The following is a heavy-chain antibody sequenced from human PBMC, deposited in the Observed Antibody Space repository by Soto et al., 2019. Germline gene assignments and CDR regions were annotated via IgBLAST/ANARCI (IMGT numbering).Heavy chain of an antibody. CDR2: IDWDDDK. CDR1: GFSLSTSGMC. CDR3: ARSTYYYDSRSMDV. J-gene: IGHJ6*02. D-gene: IGHD3-22*01. V-gene: IGHV2-70*01. Sequence: SCPTLVNPTQTLTLTCTFSGFSLSTSGMCVSWIRQPPGKALEWLALIDWDDDKYYSTSLKTRLTISKDTSKNQVVLTMTNMDPVDTATYYCARSTYYYDSRSMDVWGQGTTVTVYS.